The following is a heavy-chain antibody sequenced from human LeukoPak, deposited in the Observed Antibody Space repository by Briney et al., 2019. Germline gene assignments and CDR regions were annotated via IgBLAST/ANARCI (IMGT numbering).Heavy chain of an antibody. Sequence: SETLSLTCTVSGGSINSYHWSWIRQPPGKGLEWIGYIYYSGSTNYNPSLKSRVTISVDTSNNKFSLKLTSLTAADTAVYYCVRHLSAGRPAFDIWGQGTMVTVSS. J-gene: IGHJ3*02. CDR3: VRHLSAGRPAFDI. V-gene: IGHV4-59*08. CDR2: IYYSGST. D-gene: IGHD2-15*01. CDR1: GGSINSYH.